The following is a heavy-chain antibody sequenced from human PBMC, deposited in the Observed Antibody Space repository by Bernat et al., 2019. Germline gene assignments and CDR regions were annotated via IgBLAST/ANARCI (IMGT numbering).Heavy chain of an antibody. D-gene: IGHD6-19*01. CDR3: ARATGSYSSGWYYFDY. V-gene: IGHV4-59*01. Sequence: QVQLQESGPGLVKPSETLSLTCPVSGGSISRYYWSWLRPPPAKGLEWIGYIYYSGSTNYNPSLKSRVTISVDTSKNQFSLKLSSVTAADTAVYYCARATGSYSSGWYYFDYWGQGTLVTVSS. CDR2: IYYSGST. CDR1: GGSISRYY. J-gene: IGHJ4*02.